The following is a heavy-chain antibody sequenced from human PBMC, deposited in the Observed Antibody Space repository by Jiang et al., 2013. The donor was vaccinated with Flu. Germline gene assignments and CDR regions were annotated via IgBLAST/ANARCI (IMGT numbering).Heavy chain of an antibody. CDR3: ARGLDTFYTSGSYSSMDV. Sequence: SGAEVKKPGASVKVSCKASGYTFTDYYINWVRQATGQGLEWMGWMNPNSGHTDYAQKFQGRVTMTRNTSISTAYMELSSLRSEDTAVYFCARGLDTFYTSGSYSSMDVWGQGTTVTVSS. J-gene: IGHJ6*02. D-gene: IGHD3-10*01. V-gene: IGHV1-8*02. CDR1: GYTFTDYY. CDR2: MNPNSGHT.